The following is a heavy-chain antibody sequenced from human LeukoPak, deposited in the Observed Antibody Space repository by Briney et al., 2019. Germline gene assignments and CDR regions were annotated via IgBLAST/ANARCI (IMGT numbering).Heavy chain of an antibody. J-gene: IGHJ3*02. V-gene: IGHV3-64*04. CDR2: ISSNGGST. Sequence: PGGSLRLSCSASGFTFSSYAMHWVRQAPGKGLEYVSAISSNGGSTYYADSAKGRFTISRDNSKNTLYLQMNNLRAEDTAVYYCAKPEGEVVTPYDAFDIWGQGTMVTVSS. CDR1: GFTFSSYA. D-gene: IGHD2-15*01. CDR3: AKPEGEVVTPYDAFDI.